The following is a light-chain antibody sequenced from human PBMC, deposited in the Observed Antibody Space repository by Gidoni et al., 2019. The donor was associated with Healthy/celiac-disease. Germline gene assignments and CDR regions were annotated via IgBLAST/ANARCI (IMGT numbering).Light chain of an antibody. CDR1: QSISSW. CDR3: QQYNSYPWT. V-gene: IGKV1-5*03. Sequence: DIQMTQSPSTLSASVGDRVTITCRASQSISSWLAWYQQKPGKAPKLLIYKASSVESVVPSRFVGSGSWTEFTLTISSLQPDDFATYYCQQYNSYPWTFGQGTKVEIK. CDR2: KAS. J-gene: IGKJ1*01.